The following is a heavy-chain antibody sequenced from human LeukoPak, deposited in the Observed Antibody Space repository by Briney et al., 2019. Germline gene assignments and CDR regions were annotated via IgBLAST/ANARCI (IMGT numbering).Heavy chain of an antibody. Sequence: ASVKVSCKASGYTFSSYTLSWLRQAPGQGLEWMGWINTYTGTPTYAQGFTGRFVFSLDRSVSTAYLQINSLKAEDIAVYYCVRQYSGYESLYFDSWGQGTLVTVSS. V-gene: IGHV7-4-1*02. CDR3: VRQYSGYESLYFDS. D-gene: IGHD5-12*01. J-gene: IGHJ4*02. CDR1: GYTFSSYT. CDR2: INTYTGTP.